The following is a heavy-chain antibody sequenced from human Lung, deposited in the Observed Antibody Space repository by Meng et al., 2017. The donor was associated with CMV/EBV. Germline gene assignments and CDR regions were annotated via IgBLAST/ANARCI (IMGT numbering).Heavy chain of an antibody. Sequence: LXCTVSGASIDSDNYYWSWIRQPPGKGLEWIGYIYYSGSSFYNPSLKSRVTISLNMSKNQFSLYLSSVTAADTAVYYCARADYYNLMDVWGQGTMVTVYS. V-gene: IGHV4-30-4*08. CDR2: IYYSGSS. CDR1: GASIDSDNYY. CDR3: ARADYYNLMDV. J-gene: IGHJ6*02.